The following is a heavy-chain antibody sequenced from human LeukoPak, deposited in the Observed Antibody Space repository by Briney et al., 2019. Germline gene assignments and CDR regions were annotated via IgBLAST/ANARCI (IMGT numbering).Heavy chain of an antibody. J-gene: IGHJ5*02. CDR1: GGSFSGYY. D-gene: IGHD3-3*01. CDR3: ARGRITIS. Sequence: SETLSLTCAVFGGSFSGYYWSWIRQPPGKGLEWIGEINHSGSTNYNPSLKSRVTISVDTSKNQFSLKLSSVTAADPSVYYCARGRITISWGQGTLVTVSS. V-gene: IGHV4-34*01. CDR2: INHSGST.